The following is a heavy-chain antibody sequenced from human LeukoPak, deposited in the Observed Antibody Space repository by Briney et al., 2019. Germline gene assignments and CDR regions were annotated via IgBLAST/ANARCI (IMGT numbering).Heavy chain of an antibody. CDR3: ARDPGYSSYFDY. Sequence: PGGSLRLSCAASGFTFSDYYMSWIRQAPGKGLEWLSYISSSGSTIYYADSVKGRFTISRDNAKHSLYLHMNSLRAEDAAVYYFARDPGYSSYFDYWGQGTLVSVCS. CDR1: GFTFSDYY. V-gene: IGHV3-11*01. CDR2: ISSSGSTI. J-gene: IGHJ4*02. D-gene: IGHD6-13*01.